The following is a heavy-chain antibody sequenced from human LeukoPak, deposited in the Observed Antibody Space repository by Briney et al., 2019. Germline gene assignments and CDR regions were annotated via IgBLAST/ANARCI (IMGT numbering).Heavy chain of an antibody. CDR3: ARDDWQNINNWSNWFDP. CDR2: IYSSGST. Sequence: SQTLSLTCTVSGGSIATGSYYWSWIRQPAGKGLEWIGRIYSSGSTNHNPSLKSRVTISVDMSNNQFSLKLSSVTAADTAIYYCARDDWQNINNWSNWFDPWGQGTLVTVSS. D-gene: IGHD1-1*01. J-gene: IGHJ5*02. CDR1: GGSIATGSYY. V-gene: IGHV4-61*02.